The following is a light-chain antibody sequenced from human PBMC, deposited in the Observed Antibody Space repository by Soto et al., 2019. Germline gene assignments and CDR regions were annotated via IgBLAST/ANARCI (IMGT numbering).Light chain of an antibody. Sequence: EMILTQSPYTLSLSPGERATLSCRASQTGDSRYLAWYQHSPGQAPRLLIRGVFIRAAGIPERFSGSGCETDFTLTMSRLEPEDSAVYFCQHYGYRQWTLGQGTKVEIK. CDR2: GVF. CDR3: QHYGYRQWT. CDR1: QTGDSRY. V-gene: IGKV3-20*01. J-gene: IGKJ1*01.